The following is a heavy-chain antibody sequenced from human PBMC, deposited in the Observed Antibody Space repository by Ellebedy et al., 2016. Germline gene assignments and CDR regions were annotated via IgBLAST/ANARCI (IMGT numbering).Heavy chain of an antibody. V-gene: IGHV3-21*01. CDR2: ISSSSSYI. Sequence: GGSLRLSXAASGFTFSSYSMNWVRQAPGKGLEWVSSISSSSSYIYYADSVKGRFTISRDNAKNSLYLQMNSLRAEDTAVYYCARVLPPYCSSTSCSPDYWGQGTLVTVSS. CDR3: ARVLPPYCSSTSCSPDY. J-gene: IGHJ4*02. D-gene: IGHD2-2*01. CDR1: GFTFSSYS.